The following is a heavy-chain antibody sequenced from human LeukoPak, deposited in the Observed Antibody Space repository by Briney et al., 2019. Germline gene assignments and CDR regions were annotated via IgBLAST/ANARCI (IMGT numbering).Heavy chain of an antibody. J-gene: IGHJ5*02. D-gene: IGHD3-9*01. CDR2: IIPILGIA. V-gene: IGHV1-69*02. CDR3: ARASYDILTITPSLGWFDP. CDR1: GGTFSSYT. Sequence: ASVKVSCKASGGTFSSYTISWVRQAPGQGLEWMGRIIPILGIANYAQKFQGRVTITADKSTSTAYMELSSLRSEDTAVYYCARASYDILTITPSLGWFDPWGQGTLVTVSS.